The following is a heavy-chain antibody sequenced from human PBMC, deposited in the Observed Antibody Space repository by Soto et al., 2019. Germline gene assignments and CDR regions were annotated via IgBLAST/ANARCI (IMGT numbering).Heavy chain of an antibody. Sequence: ASVKVSCKASVYTFTSYAMHWVRQAPGQRLEWMGWINAGNGNTKYSQKFQGRVTITRDTSASTAYMELSSLRSEDTAVYYCARDRQQLVPATFDYWGQGTLVTVSS. J-gene: IGHJ4*02. CDR1: VYTFTSYA. V-gene: IGHV1-3*01. D-gene: IGHD6-13*01. CDR3: ARDRQQLVPATFDY. CDR2: INAGNGNT.